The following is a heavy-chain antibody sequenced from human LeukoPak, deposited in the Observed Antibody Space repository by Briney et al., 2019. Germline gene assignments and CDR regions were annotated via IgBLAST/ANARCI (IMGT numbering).Heavy chain of an antibody. J-gene: IGHJ4*02. CDR2: IYYSGST. Sequence: SETLSLTCTVSGGSISSSDYYWSWIRQPPGKGLEWVGYIYYSGSTYYNPSLKSRVTISVDTSKNQFSLKLSSVTAADTAVYYCARDPMRITMVRGVIDWGQGTLVTVSS. CDR1: GGSISSSDYY. CDR3: ARDPMRITMVRGVID. V-gene: IGHV4-30-4*01. D-gene: IGHD3-10*01.